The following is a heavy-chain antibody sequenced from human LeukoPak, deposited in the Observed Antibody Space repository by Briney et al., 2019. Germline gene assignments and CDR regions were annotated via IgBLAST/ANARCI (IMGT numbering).Heavy chain of an antibody. Sequence: GRSLRLSCAASGFTFDDYAMHWVRQAPGKGLEWVSCISWYRGSIGYADSVKGRFTISSDNATNSLYLQMNSLSAEDTALYYCAKDIRARGYSYGFFGMDVWGQGTTVTVSS. CDR2: ISWYRGSI. CDR1: GFTFDDYA. CDR3: AKDIRARGYSYGFFGMDV. V-gene: IGHV3-9*01. D-gene: IGHD5-18*01. J-gene: IGHJ6*02.